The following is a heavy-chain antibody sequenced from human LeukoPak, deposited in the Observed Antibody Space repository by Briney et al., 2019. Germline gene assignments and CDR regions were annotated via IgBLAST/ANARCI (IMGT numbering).Heavy chain of an antibody. CDR2: IYYSGTT. V-gene: IGHV4-31*11. D-gene: IGHD5-18*01. CDR3: ASGYPADYFDY. Sequence: PSQTLSLTCAVSGGSISSGAYYWSWIRQHPGKGLEWIGYIYYSGTTYYNPSLKSRVTISVDRSKNQFSLKLSSVTAADTAVYYCASGYPADYFDYWGQGTLVTVSS. CDR1: GGSISSGAYY. J-gene: IGHJ4*02.